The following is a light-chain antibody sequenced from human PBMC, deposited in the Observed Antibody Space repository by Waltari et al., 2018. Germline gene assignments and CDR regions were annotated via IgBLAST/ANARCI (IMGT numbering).Light chain of an antibody. CDR3: HQYYSTXFT. CDR1: QSVLYSSNNKNQ. J-gene: IGKJ2*01. CDR2: WAS. Sequence: DIVMTQSPESLAVSLGERATINCKSSQSVLYSSNNKNQLAWYQQKPGQPPELLLYWASTRESGVPDRXSGSGSETDFTLTISSXQAEDVAVYYCHQYYSTXFTFGQGTKLEIK. V-gene: IGKV4-1*01.